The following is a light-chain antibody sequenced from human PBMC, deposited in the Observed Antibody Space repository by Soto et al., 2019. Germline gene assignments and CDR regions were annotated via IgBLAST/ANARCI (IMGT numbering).Light chain of an antibody. Sequence: ENVLTQSPGTLSLSPGERATLSCRASQSVSSSYLTWYQQKPGQAPRLLIYGASSRATDIPDRFSGSGSGXXXTLTIXRXEPEDFAVYYCQQYDSSPVTFGQGTKLEIK. J-gene: IGKJ2*01. V-gene: IGKV3-20*01. CDR2: GAS. CDR1: QSVSSSY. CDR3: QQYDSSPVT.